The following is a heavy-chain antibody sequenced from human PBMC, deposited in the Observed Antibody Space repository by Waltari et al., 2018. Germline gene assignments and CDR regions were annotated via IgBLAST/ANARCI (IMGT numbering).Heavy chain of an antibody. V-gene: IGHV4-34*01. J-gene: IGHJ4*02. CDR2: INHSGST. D-gene: IGHD4-17*01. CDR3: ARSKNRLLHYFDY. CDR1: GGSFSGYY. Sequence: QVQLQQWGAGLLKPSETLSLTCAVYGGSFSGYYWSWIRQPPGKGLEWIGEINHSGSTNYTPSLKSRVTISVDTSKNQFSLKLSSVTAADTAVYYCARSKNRLLHYFDYWGQGTLVTVSS.